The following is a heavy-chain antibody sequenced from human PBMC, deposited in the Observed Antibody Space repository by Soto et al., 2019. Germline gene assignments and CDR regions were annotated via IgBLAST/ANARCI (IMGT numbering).Heavy chain of an antibody. CDR3: VRSTTCEGCFDY. CDR1: GFTFSDHY. CDR2: SRNRANSYTV. D-gene: IGHD1-1*01. V-gene: IGHV3-72*01. J-gene: IGHJ4*02. Sequence: GGSLRLSCATSGFTFSDHYMDWVRQAPGKGLEWVARSRNRANSYTVEYAASVKGRFTISRDDSKNSVYLQMNSLKTEDTAVYYCVRSTTCEGCFDYWGQGALVTVSS.